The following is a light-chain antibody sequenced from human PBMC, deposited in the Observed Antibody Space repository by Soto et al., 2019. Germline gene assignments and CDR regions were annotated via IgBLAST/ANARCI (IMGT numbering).Light chain of an antibody. CDR2: DAS. CDR1: QSVTTY. CDR3: QHRGNWPRT. V-gene: IGKV3-11*01. J-gene: IGKJ2*01. Sequence: EIVLTQSPATLALSPGERATLSCRASQSVTTYLSWYQQKPGQAPRLLIYDASNRATDIPARFSGSGSGTDFTLTIPSLEPEDFAVYYCQHRGNWPRTFGQGTKLEIK.